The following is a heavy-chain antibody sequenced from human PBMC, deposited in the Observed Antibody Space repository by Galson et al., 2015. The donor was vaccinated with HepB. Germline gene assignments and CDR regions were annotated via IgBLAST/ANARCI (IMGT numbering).Heavy chain of an antibody. CDR2: ISYDGDNK. Sequence: SLRLSCAASGFIFSSYGMHWVRQAPGKGLEWVAVISYDGDNKYYADSVKGRFSISRDNSKNTLYLHMNSLRAEDTAVYYCAKGGDCSSTSCYEGGYYGMDVWGQGTTVTVSS. J-gene: IGHJ6*02. D-gene: IGHD2-2*01. V-gene: IGHV3-30*18. CDR3: AKGGDCSSTSCYEGGYYGMDV. CDR1: GFIFSSYG.